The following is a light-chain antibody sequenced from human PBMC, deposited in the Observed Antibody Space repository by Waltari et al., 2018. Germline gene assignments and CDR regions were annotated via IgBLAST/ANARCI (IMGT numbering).Light chain of an antibody. CDR1: QSVSSNF. CDR3: QHHFRLPAT. Sequence: PGERAARALTASQSVSSNFQGNPQKPCQAPQLLIYGASTRATGIPDRVSGSGSGTDFSLTNSGLEPEDSAVYYCQHHFRLPATFGQGTKVEIK. J-gene: IGKJ1*01. CDR2: GAS. V-gene: IGKV3-20*01.